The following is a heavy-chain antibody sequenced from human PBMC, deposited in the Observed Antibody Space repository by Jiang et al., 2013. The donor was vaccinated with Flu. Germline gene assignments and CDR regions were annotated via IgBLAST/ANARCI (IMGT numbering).Heavy chain of an antibody. D-gene: IGHD1-1*01. CDR2: ISGSGGST. CDR3: AKVSVVLRLEFDY. Sequence: VQLVESGGGVVQPGGPVRLSCAASGFTFSSYAMSWVRQAPGKGLEWVSAISGSGGSTYYADSVKGRFTISRDNSKNTLYLQMNSLRAEDTAVYYCAKVSVVLRLEFDYWGQGTLVTVSS. CDR1: GFTFSSYA. V-gene: IGHV3-23*04. J-gene: IGHJ4*02.